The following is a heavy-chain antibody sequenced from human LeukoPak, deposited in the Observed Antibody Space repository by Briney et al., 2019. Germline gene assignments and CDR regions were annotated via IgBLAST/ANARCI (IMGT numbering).Heavy chain of an antibody. J-gene: IGHJ4*02. CDR1: GFTVSNYA. CDR3: ARGNWAEDGYFDY. CDR2: ISGGGGSP. D-gene: IGHD7-27*01. V-gene: IGHV3-23*01. Sequence: QTGGSLRLSCAASGFTVSNYAMSWVRQAPGKGLEWVSSISGGGGSPYYADSVKGRFTISRDNSKNTLYLQMNSLRAEDTAVYYCARGNWAEDGYFDYWGQGTLVTVSS.